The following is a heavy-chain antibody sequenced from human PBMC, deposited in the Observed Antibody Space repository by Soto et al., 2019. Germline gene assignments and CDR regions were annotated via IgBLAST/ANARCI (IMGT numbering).Heavy chain of an antibody. V-gene: IGHV4-59*01. Sequence: WETLSLTGTVSGGSISSYYWSWIRQPPGKGLEWIGYIYYSGSTNYNPSLKSRATISVDTSKNHFSLKLSSVTAADTAVYYCSRERYYGMDVWGEGTTVTVAS. J-gene: IGHJ6*04. CDR1: GGSISSYY. CDR3: SRERYYGMDV. CDR2: IYYSGST.